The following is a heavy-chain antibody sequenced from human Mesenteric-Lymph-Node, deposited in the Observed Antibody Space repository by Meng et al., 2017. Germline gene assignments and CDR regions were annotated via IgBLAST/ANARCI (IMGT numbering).Heavy chain of an antibody. CDR2: ISGNGDTN. V-gene: IGHV3-11*01. CDR1: GFFFSDYH. D-gene: IGHD5-18*01. CDR3: ARPQYNYGKDPFEH. J-gene: IGHJ4*02. Sequence: GESLKISCAASGFFFSDYHMSWLRQAPGMGPEWLSYISGNGDTNRYADSVKGRFTISRDNAKNSLFLQMNDLRPEDTAVYYCARPQYNYGKDPFEHWGQGTLVTVSS.